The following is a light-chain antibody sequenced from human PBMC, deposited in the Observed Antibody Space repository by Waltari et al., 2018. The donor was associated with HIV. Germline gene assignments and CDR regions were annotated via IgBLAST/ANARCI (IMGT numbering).Light chain of an antibody. J-gene: IGLJ2*01. V-gene: IGLV3-21*02. CDR2: DDS. CDR1: NIGSKS. CDR3: QVWDSSSDPYVV. Sequence: SYVLTQPPSVSVAPGQTARITCGGNNIGSKSVHWYQQKPGQAPVLVVYDDSDLPSGIPERFSGSNSGNTATLTISRVEAGDEADYYCQVWDSSSDPYVVFGGGTKLTVL.